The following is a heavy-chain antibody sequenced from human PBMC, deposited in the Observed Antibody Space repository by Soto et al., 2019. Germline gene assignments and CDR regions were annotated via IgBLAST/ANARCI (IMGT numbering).Heavy chain of an antibody. J-gene: IGHJ3*02. V-gene: IGHV1-69*13. CDR1: GGTFSSYA. Sequence: SVKVSCKASGGTFSSYAISWVRQAPGQGLEWMGGIIPIFGTANYAQKFQGRVTITADESTSTAYMELSSLRSEDTAAYYCATDFRIAAAGLPDAFDIWGQGTMVTVSS. CDR3: ATDFRIAAAGLPDAFDI. CDR2: IIPIFGTA. D-gene: IGHD6-13*01.